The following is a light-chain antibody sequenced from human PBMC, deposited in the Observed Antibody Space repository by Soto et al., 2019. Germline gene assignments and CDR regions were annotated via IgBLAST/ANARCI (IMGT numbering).Light chain of an antibody. CDR3: MQALQTPPT. Sequence: DIVLTQSPLSLPVTPGEPASISCRSSRSLLNSDGYNYLDWYLQKPGQSPQLLMYLAPNRASGVPDRFSGSRSGTDFALKISRVEAEDVGVYYCMQALQTPPTFGQGPKLEIK. CDR1: RSLLNSDGYNY. CDR2: LAP. J-gene: IGKJ2*01. V-gene: IGKV2-28*01.